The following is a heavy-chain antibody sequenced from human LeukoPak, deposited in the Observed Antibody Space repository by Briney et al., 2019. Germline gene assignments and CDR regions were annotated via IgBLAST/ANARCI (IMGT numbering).Heavy chain of an antibody. Sequence: GRSLRLSCAASGFTFSSYAMHWVRQAPGKGLEWVAVISHDGSNKYYADSVKGRFTISKDNSKNTLYLQMNSLRAEDTAVYYCARGLVVAARGSGYFDYWGQGTLVTVSS. CDR1: GFTFSSYA. CDR3: ARGLVVAARGSGYFDY. V-gene: IGHV3-30-3*01. J-gene: IGHJ4*02. D-gene: IGHD2-15*01. CDR2: ISHDGSNK.